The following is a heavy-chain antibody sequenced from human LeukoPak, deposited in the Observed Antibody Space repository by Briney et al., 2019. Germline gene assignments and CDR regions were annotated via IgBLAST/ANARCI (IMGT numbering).Heavy chain of an antibody. V-gene: IGHV4-59*01. CDR3: ARGGGTLDY. CDR2: IYDSGKT. J-gene: IGHJ4*02. CDR1: GDSISSYY. Sequence: SETLSLTCTVSGDSISSYYWSWIRQPPGKGLEWIGYIYDSGKTNYNASLISRVTISVDTSKNQFSLKLTSVTPADTAAYYCARGGGTLDYWGQGTLVTVSS. D-gene: IGHD3-16*01.